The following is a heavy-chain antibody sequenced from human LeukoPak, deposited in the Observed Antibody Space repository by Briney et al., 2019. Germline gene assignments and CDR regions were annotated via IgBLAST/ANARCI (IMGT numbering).Heavy chain of an antibody. D-gene: IGHD1-20*01. V-gene: IGHV3-53*01. CDR3: ARGVRGYNWNYFDY. CDR2: IYSGGST. Sequence: GGSLRLSCAASGFTVSSNYMSWVRQAPGKGLEWVSVIYSGGSTYYADSVKGRFTISRDNAKNSLYLQMNSLRAEDTAVYYCARGVRGYNWNYFDYWGQGTLVTVSS. J-gene: IGHJ4*02. CDR1: GFTVSSNY.